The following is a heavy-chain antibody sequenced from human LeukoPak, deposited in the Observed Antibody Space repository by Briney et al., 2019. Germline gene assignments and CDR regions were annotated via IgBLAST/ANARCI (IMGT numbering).Heavy chain of an antibody. V-gene: IGHV3-7*01. D-gene: IGHD3-22*01. CDR3: AELGITMIRGV. Sequence: PGGSLRLSCAASGFTFSSYAMSWVRQAPGKGLEWVANIKQDGSEIYYVDSVKGRFTISRDNAKNSLYLQMNSLRAEDTAVYYCAELGITMIRGVWGKGTTVTISS. J-gene: IGHJ6*04. CDR2: IKQDGSEI. CDR1: GFTFSSYA.